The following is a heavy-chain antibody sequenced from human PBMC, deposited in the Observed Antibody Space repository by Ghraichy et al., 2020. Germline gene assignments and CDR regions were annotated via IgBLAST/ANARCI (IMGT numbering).Heavy chain of an antibody. V-gene: IGHV3-48*02. CDR1: GFTFSSYS. D-gene: IGHD2-2*01. CDR3: AREYCSSNSCYSGWFDP. CDR2: ISSSSSTI. Sequence: GGSLRLSCAASGFTFSSYSMNWVRQAPGKGLEWVSYISSSSSTIYYADSVKGRFTISRDNAKNSLYLQMNSLRDEDTAVYYCAREYCSSNSCYSGWFDPWGQGTLVTVSS. J-gene: IGHJ5*02.